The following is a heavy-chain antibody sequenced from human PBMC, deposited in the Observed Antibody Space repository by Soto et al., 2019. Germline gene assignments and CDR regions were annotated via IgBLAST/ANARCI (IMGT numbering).Heavy chain of an antibody. CDR1: GGTFTSYG. CDR2: ISAYNGNT. CDR3: ARVAMTTVTENWFDP. V-gene: IGHV1-18*04. D-gene: IGHD4-4*01. Sequence: ASVKVSCKASGGTFTSYGISWVRQAPGQGLEWMGWISAYNGNTNYAQKLQGRVTMTTDTSTSTAYMELRSMRSDDTAVYYCARVAMTTVTENWFDPWGQGTLVTVSS. J-gene: IGHJ5*02.